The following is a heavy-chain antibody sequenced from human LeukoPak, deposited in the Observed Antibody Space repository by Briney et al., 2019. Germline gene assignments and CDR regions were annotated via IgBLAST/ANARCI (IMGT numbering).Heavy chain of an antibody. CDR1: GGSISSYY. V-gene: IGHV4-4*07. Sequence: PSETLSLTCTVSGGSISSYYWSWIRQPAGKGLEWIGRIYTSGSTNYNPSLKSRVTMSVDTSKNQFSLKLSSVTAADTAVCYCARERSKQWLVQGGAFDYWGQGTLVTVSS. J-gene: IGHJ4*02. D-gene: IGHD6-19*01. CDR2: IYTSGST. CDR3: ARERSKQWLVQGGAFDY.